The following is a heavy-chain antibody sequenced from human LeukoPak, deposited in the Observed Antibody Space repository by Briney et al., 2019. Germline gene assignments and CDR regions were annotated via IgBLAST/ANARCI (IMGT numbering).Heavy chain of an antibody. CDR1: GGSISSYY. CDR2: IYYSGST. D-gene: IGHD2-15*01. CDR3: ARGGVDYCSGGSCYLDP. J-gene: IGHJ5*02. Sequence: SETLSLTCTVSGGSISSYYWSWIRRPPGKGLEWIGYIYYSGSTNYNPSLKSRVTISVDTSKNQFSLKLSSVTAADTAVYYCARGGVDYCSGGSCYLDPWGQGTLVTVSS. V-gene: IGHV4-59*01.